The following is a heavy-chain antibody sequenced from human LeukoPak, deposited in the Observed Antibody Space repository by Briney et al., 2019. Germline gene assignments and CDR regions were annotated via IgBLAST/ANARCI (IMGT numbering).Heavy chain of an antibody. D-gene: IGHD2-2*01. CDR2: ISSSSSYI. V-gene: IGHV3-21*01. Sequence: GGSLRLSCAASGFTFSSYSMNWVRQAPGKGLEWVSSISSSSSYIYYADSVKGRFTISRDNAKNSLYLQTNSLRAEDTAVYYCARDQGYCSSTSCYEFDYWGQGTLVTVSS. CDR1: GFTFSSYS. J-gene: IGHJ4*02. CDR3: ARDQGYCSSTSCYEFDY.